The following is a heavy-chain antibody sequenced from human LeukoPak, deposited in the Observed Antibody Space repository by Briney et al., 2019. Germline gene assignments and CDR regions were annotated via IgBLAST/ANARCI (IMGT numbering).Heavy chain of an antibody. Sequence: SVKVSCKASGGTFRNYVISWVRQAPGQGLEWMGGIIPIFGTANYAQKFQGRVTITTDESTSTAYMELSSLRSEDTAVYYCAREGDIVVVPAAKGLGYNWFDPWGQGTLVTVSS. CDR2: IIPIFGTA. D-gene: IGHD2-2*01. V-gene: IGHV1-69*05. J-gene: IGHJ5*02. CDR3: AREGDIVVVPAAKGLGYNWFDP. CDR1: GGTFRNYV.